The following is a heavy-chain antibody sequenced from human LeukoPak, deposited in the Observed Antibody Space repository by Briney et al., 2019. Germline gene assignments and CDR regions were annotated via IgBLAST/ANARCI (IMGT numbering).Heavy chain of an antibody. CDR2: INHSGST. Sequence: SETLSLACAVYGGSFSGYYWSWIRQPPGKGLEWIGEINHSGSTNYNPSLKSRVTISVDTSKNQFSLKLSSVTAADTAVYYCASSLATDAFDIWGQGTMVTVSS. J-gene: IGHJ3*02. CDR3: ASSLATDAFDI. V-gene: IGHV4-34*01. CDR1: GGSFSGYY.